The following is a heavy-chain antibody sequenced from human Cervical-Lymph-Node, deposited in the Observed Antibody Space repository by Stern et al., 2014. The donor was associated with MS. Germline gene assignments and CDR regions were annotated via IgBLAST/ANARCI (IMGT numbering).Heavy chain of an antibody. V-gene: IGHV3-30*18. CDR2: ISYDGNDK. CDR1: GFIFRTYG. J-gene: IGHJ6*02. CDR3: AKDSQSRTTYHYYGMDV. D-gene: IGHD1-1*01. Sequence: MQLVESGGGVVQPGRSLRLSCAASGFIFRTYGMHWVRQAPGKGLEWVAVISYDGNDKYSADSVKGRFTISRDNSKNTLYLQMNSLKTEDTAVYYCAKDSQSRTTYHYYGMDVWGQGTTVAVSS.